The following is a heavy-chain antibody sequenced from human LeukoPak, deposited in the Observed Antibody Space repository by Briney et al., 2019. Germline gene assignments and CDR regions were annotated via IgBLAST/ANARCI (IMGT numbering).Heavy chain of an antibody. D-gene: IGHD1-26*01. CDR2: INPNSGGT. Sequence: ASVKVSCKASGYTFTGYYMHWVRQAPGQGLEWRGWINPNSGGTNYAQKFQGRVTMTRDTSISTAYMELSRLRSDDTAVYYCASALGATRPFDIWGQGTMVTVSS. CDR3: ASALGATRPFDI. CDR1: GYTFTGYY. V-gene: IGHV1-2*02. J-gene: IGHJ3*02.